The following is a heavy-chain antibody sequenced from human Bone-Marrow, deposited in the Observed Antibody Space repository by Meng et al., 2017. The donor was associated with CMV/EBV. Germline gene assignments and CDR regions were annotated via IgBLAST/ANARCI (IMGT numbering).Heavy chain of an antibody. V-gene: IGHV3-48*04. CDR2: ISSSGSTI. CDR1: GFTFSTYS. D-gene: IGHD5-12*01. Sequence: GGSLRLSCAASGFTFSTYSMNWVRQAPGKGLEWVSYISSSGSTIYYADSVKGRFTISRDNAKNSLYLQMSSLRAEDTAVYYFGREWMEVFDIWGPGTMVTGSS. CDR3: GREWMEVFDI. J-gene: IGHJ4*02.